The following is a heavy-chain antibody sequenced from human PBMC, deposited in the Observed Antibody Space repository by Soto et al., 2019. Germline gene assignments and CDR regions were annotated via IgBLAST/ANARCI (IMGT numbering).Heavy chain of an antibody. Sequence: SETLSLTCAVSVASIRSYHWSFLRQPAGKGLEWIGRIQHTGNTNYNPSLKSRVAMSADTSKNQISLKMTSVTAADTAVYFCAKDVSSRRWFDPWGQGVRVTVSS. V-gene: IGHV4-4*07. J-gene: IGHJ5*02. CDR1: VASIRSYH. CDR3: AKDVSSRRWFDP. CDR2: IQHTGNT. D-gene: IGHD3-16*01.